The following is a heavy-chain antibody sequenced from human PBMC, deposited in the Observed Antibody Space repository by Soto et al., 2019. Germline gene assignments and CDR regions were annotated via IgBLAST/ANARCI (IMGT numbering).Heavy chain of an antibody. Sequence: XETLSLTCAVYGGSFSGYYWSWIRQPPGKGLDWIGEINHSGSTNYNPSLKSRVTISVDTSKNQFSLKLSSVTAADTAVYYCARGRRQWLVLGASRYYYYGMDVWGQGTTVTVSS. CDR3: ARGRRQWLVLGASRYYYYGMDV. D-gene: IGHD6-19*01. CDR1: GGSFSGYY. V-gene: IGHV4-34*01. J-gene: IGHJ6*02. CDR2: INHSGST.